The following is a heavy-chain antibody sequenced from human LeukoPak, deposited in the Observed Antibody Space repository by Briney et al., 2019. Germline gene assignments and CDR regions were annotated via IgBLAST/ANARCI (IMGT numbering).Heavy chain of an antibody. CDR2: IIPIFGTA. Sequence: GASAKVSCKASGGTFSSYAISWVRQAPGQGLEWMGRIIPIFGTANYAQKFQGRVTITTDESTSTAYMELSSLRSEDTAVYYCARSAITFGGVVGPFDYWGQGTLVTVSS. D-gene: IGHD3-16*02. J-gene: IGHJ4*02. V-gene: IGHV1-69*05. CDR3: ARSAITFGGVVGPFDY. CDR1: GGTFSSYA.